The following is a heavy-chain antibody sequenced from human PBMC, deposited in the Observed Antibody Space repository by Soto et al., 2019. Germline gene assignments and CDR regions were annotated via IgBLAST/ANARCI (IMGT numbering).Heavy chain of an antibody. Sequence: ASVKVSCKVSGYTLTELSMHWVRQAPGKGLEWMGGFDPEDGETIYAQKFQGRVTMTEDTSTDTAYMELSRLRSEDTAVYYCATSSIAARFGYYGMDVWGQGTTVTVSS. CDR3: ATSSIAARFGYYGMDV. CDR2: FDPEDGET. J-gene: IGHJ6*02. CDR1: GYTLTELS. V-gene: IGHV1-24*01. D-gene: IGHD6-6*01.